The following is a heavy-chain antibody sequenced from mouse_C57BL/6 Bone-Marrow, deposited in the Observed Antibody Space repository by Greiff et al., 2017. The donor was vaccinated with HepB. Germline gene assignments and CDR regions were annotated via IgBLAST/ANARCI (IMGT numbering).Heavy chain of an antibody. Sequence: QVQLQQPGAELVKPGASVKLSCKASGYTFTSYWMHWVKQRPGQGLEWIGMIHPNSGSTNSNEKFKSKATLTVDKSSSTAYMQLSSLTSEDSAVYYCARRSGIYYYGSSPYFDYWGQGTTLTVSS. V-gene: IGHV1-64*01. J-gene: IGHJ2*01. D-gene: IGHD1-1*01. CDR1: GYTFTSYW. CDR3: ARRSGIYYYGSSPYFDY. CDR2: IHPNSGST.